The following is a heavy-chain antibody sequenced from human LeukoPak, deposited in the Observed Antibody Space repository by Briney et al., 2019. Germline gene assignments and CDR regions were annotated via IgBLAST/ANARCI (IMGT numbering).Heavy chain of an antibody. D-gene: IGHD4-17*01. J-gene: IGHJ5*02. CDR2: ISSSSSYI. V-gene: IGHV3-21*01. CDR1: GFTFINYS. Sequence: GGSLRLSCTASGFTFINYSMNWVRQAPGKGLEWVSSISSSSSYIYYADSVKGRFTISRDNAKNSLYLQMNSLRAEDTAVYYCAREPHPFYGDYAKSGVKWFDPWGQGTLVTVSS. CDR3: AREPHPFYGDYAKSGVKWFDP.